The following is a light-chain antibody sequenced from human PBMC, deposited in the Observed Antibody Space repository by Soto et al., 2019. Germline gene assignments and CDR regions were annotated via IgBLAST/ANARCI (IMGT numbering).Light chain of an antibody. V-gene: IGLV2-14*03. CDR2: DVS. CDR1: SSDVGAYRY. CDR3: SSYTSSTPYV. Sequence: QSALTQPASVSGSPGQSITISCTGTSSDVGAYRYVSWYQQHPGKAPKLIIYDVSDRPSGISNRFSGSKSDNTASLTISGLQAEYEAEYYCSSYTSSTPYVFGTGTKLTVL. J-gene: IGLJ1*01.